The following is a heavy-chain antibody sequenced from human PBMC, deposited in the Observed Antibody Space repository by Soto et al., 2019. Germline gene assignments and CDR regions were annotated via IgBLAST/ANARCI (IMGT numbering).Heavy chain of an antibody. CDR3: AREIVVARGASYFDY. CDR1: GFTLSRNW. D-gene: IGHD2-2*01. V-gene: IGHV3-7*04. Sequence: AGGALRLSCVGSGFTLSRNWITWVRQAPGKGLEWVSNIRKDGSEKNYVDSVKGRFTISRDNAKNSLYLQMNSLRAEDTAVYYCAREIVVARGASYFDYWGPGTLVTVSS. J-gene: IGHJ4*02. CDR2: IRKDGSEK.